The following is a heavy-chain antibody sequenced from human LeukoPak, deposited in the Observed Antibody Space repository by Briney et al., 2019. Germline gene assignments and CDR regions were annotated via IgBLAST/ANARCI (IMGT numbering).Heavy chain of an antibody. CDR3: ARDGGTSPLSGSYSNWFDP. D-gene: IGHD1-26*01. Sequence: GGSLRLSCAASGFTFSSYSMNWVRQAPGKGLEWVSSISSSSSYIYYADSVKGRFTISRDNSKNTLYLQMNSLRAEDTAVYYCARDGGTSPLSGSYSNWFDPWGQGTLVTVSS. CDR2: ISSSSSYI. CDR1: GFTFSSYS. V-gene: IGHV3-21*01. J-gene: IGHJ5*02.